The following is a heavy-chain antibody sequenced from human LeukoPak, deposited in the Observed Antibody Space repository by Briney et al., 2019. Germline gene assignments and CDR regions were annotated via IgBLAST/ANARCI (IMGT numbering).Heavy chain of an antibody. CDR1: GGTFSSYA. J-gene: IGHJ4*02. Sequence: ASVKVFCKAFGGTFSSYAISWVRQAPGQGLEWMGGIIPIFGTTNYAQKFQDRVTITADKSTSTAYMELSSLRSDDTAVYYCARDLFYGDYVRTAGYWGQGTLVTVSS. CDR2: IIPIFGTT. CDR3: ARDLFYGDYVRTAGY. D-gene: IGHD4-17*01. V-gene: IGHV1-69*06.